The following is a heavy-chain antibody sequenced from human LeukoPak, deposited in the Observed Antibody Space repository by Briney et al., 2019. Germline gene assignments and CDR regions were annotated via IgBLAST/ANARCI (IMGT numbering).Heavy chain of an antibody. CDR2: ISYDGSNK. J-gene: IGHJ3*02. Sequence: GRSLRLSCAASGFTFSSYGTHWVRQAPGKGLEWVAVISYDGSNKYYADSVKGRFTISRDNSKNTLYLQMNSLRAEDTAVYYCARYYFRAFDIWGQGTMVTVSS. D-gene: IGHD3-10*01. V-gene: IGHV3-30*03. CDR1: GFTFSSYG. CDR3: ARYYFRAFDI.